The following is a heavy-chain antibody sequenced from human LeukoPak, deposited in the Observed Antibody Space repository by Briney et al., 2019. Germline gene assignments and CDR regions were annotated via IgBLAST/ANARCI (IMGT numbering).Heavy chain of an antibody. V-gene: IGHV3-23*01. J-gene: IGHJ4*02. CDR3: ARDQYRDYFRGADY. Sequence: GGSLRLSCVASGFSFSSYSMSWVRQGPGKGLEWVSAIRGSGGTTFYADSVKGRFTVSRDNSKNTLYLQMNSLRAEDTAVYYCARDQYRDYFRGADYWGQGTLVTVSA. CDR2: IRGSGGTT. D-gene: IGHD2/OR15-2a*01. CDR1: GFSFSSYS.